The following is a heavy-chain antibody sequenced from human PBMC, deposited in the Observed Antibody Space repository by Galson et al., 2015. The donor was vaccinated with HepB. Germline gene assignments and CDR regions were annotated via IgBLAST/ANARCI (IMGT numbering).Heavy chain of an antibody. V-gene: IGHV3-48*01. CDR1: GYTFTGFS. J-gene: IGHJ3*02. D-gene: IGHD6-13*01. Sequence: SLKLSCAASGYTFTGFSMHWVRQAPGKGLEWVSYISSGTSSIYYAHSVKGRVTITRDKAKNSLYMQMNSLRAEDTAVYYCATEVDSSSWYHAFDIWGQGTMVTVSS. CDR2: ISSGTSSI. CDR3: ATEVDSSSWYHAFDI.